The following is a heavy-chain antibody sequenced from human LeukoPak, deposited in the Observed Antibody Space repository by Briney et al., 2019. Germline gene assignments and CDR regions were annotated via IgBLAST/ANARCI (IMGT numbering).Heavy chain of an antibody. V-gene: IGHV4-39*01. Sequence: SETLSLTCTVSGGSISSSSYYWGWIRQPPGKGLEWIGSIYYSGSTYYNPSLKSRVTISVDTSKNQFSLKLSSVTAADTAVYYCARLGTGEYSSSEFSDYWGQGTLVTVSS. CDR1: GGSISSSSYY. D-gene: IGHD6-6*01. CDR2: IYYSGST. J-gene: IGHJ4*02. CDR3: ARLGTGEYSSSEFSDY.